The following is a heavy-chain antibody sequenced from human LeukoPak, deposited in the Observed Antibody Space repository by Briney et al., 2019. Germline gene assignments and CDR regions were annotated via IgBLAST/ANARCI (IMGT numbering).Heavy chain of an antibody. CDR3: SKDVIGSGWYYFDY. D-gene: IGHD6-19*01. CDR2: IRSKTYGGTT. CDR1: GFSFGDYT. J-gene: IGHJ4*02. V-gene: IGHV3-49*04. Sequence: HPGRSLRLSCTASGFSFGDYTMSWVRQAPGKGLEWVGFIRSKTYGGTTEYAASVKGRFIISRVDSKSIAYLQMNNLKIEDTAVYYCSKDVIGSGWYYFDYWGQGTLVTVSS.